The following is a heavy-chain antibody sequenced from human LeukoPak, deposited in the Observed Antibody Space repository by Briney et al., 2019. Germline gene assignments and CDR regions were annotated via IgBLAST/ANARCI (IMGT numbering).Heavy chain of an antibody. Sequence: GGSLRLSCAASGFSFSFSNMNWVRQAPGKGLEWVTFIRYDGSNKYYADSVKGRFTISRDNSKNTLYLQMNSLRAEDTAVYYCATASSSGSDHWGQGTLVTVSS. V-gene: IGHV3-30*02. J-gene: IGHJ4*02. CDR3: ATASSSGSDH. D-gene: IGHD6-13*01. CDR2: IRYDGSNK. CDR1: GFSFSFSN.